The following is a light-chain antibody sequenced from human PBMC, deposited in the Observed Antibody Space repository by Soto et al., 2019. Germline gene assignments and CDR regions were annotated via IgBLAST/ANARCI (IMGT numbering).Light chain of an antibody. CDR3: AAWDDSLSGPV. J-gene: IGLJ2*01. V-gene: IGLV1-47*02. Sequence: QSVLTQPPSVSGTPGQRVTISCSGGSSNIGSNFAYWYQQLPGTAPKLLIYTDNQRPSGVPDRFSGSKSGTSASLAISGRRSEDEADYYCAAWDDSLSGPVFGGGTKLTVL. CDR1: SSNIGSNF. CDR2: TDN.